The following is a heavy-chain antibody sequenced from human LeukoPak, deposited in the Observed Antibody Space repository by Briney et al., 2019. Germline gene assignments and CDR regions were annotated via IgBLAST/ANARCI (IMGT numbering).Heavy chain of an antibody. J-gene: IGHJ6*03. V-gene: IGHV4-61*02. Sequence: SETLSLTCTVSGGSISSGSYYWSWIRQPAGKGLEWIGRIYTSGSTNYNPSLKSRVTISVDTSKNQFSLKLSSVTAADTAVYYCARGGGGVYDILTGYSPYYYYYMDVWGKGTTVTISS. CDR2: IYTSGST. D-gene: IGHD3-9*01. CDR1: GGSISSGSYY. CDR3: ARGGGGVYDILTGYSPYYYYYMDV.